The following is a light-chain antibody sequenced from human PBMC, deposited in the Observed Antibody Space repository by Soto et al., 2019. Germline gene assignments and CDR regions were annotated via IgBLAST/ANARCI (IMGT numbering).Light chain of an antibody. V-gene: IGLV2-8*01. Sequence: QSVLTQPPSASGSPGQSVTISCTGTSSDVGGYNYVSWYQQHPGKAPKLMIYDVTKRPSGVPDRLSGSKSGNTASLTVSGLQAEDEADYYCSSYAGSNNFGVFGTGTKLTVL. CDR1: SSDVGGYNY. J-gene: IGLJ1*01. CDR3: SSYAGSNNFGV. CDR2: DVT.